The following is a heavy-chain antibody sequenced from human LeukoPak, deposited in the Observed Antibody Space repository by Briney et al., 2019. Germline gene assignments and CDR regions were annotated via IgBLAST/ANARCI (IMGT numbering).Heavy chain of an antibody. V-gene: IGHV4-34*01. Sequence: SETLSLTCAVYGGSFSGYYLSWIRQPPGKGLEWIGEINHSGSTNYNPSLKSRVTISVDTSKNQFSLKLSSVTAADTAVYYCARVRGTAMAPGPFDYWGQGTLVTVSS. J-gene: IGHJ4*02. D-gene: IGHD5-18*01. CDR1: GGSFSGYY. CDR2: INHSGST. CDR3: ARVRGTAMAPGPFDY.